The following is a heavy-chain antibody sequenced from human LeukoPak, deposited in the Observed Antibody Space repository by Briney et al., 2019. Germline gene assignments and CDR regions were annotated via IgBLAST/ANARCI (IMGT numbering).Heavy chain of an antibody. J-gene: IGHJ4*02. CDR1: GGTFTSYG. D-gene: IGHD6-19*01. CDR2: ISAYNGNT. CDR3: AREEWLAFDY. V-gene: IGHV1-18*01. Sequence: VASVTVSCTASGGTFTSYGISWVRQAPGQGLEWMGWISAYNGNTNYAQKLQGRVTMTTDTSTSTAYMELRSLRSDDTAVYYCAREEWLAFDYWGQGTLVTVSS.